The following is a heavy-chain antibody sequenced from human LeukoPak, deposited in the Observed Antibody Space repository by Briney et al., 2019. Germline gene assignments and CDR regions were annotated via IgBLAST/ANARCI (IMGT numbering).Heavy chain of an antibody. CDR3: ARAANTAAGTPTLAIDY. CDR1: GFTFSDYY. Sequence: GGSLRLSCAAFGFTFSDYYMSWIRQAPGKGLEWVSYIPSTSSYTSYADSVKGRFTISRDNAKNSLYLQMNSLRAEDTAVYYCARAANTAAGTPTLAIDYWGQGTLVTVSS. J-gene: IGHJ4*02. V-gene: IGHV3-11*05. D-gene: IGHD6-13*01. CDR2: IPSTSSYT.